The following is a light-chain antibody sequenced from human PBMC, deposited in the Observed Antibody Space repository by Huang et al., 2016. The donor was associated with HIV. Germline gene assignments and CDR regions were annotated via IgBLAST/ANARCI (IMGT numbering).Light chain of an antibody. CDR3: QQSYATPRT. V-gene: IGKV1-39*01. CDR2: GTS. J-gene: IGKJ1*01. CDR1: PSIGTY. Sequence: DIQMTQSPSSLSASIGDRVTIACRANPSIGTYLNWYQQRPGMAPNLLIYGTSNLQSEAPSRISGSGSGTYFGLTITSLQPGDFATYYCQQSYATPRTFGQGTKVEI.